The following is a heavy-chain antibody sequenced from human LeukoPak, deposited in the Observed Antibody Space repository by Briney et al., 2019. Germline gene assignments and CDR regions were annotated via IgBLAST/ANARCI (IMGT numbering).Heavy chain of an antibody. V-gene: IGHV3-7*01. CDR1: GFTFSSYR. CDR3: ARCGPSSSWYRGDNWFDP. D-gene: IGHD6-13*01. CDR2: IKQDGSEK. Sequence: GGSLRLSCAASGFTFSSYRMSWVRQAPGKGLEWVANIKQDGSEKYYVDSVKGRFTISRDNAKNSLYLQMNSLRAEDTAVYYCARCGPSSSWYRGDNWFDPWGQGTLVTVSS. J-gene: IGHJ5*02.